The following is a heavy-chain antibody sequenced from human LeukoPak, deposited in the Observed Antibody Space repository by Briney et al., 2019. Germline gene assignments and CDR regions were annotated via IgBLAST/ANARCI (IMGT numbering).Heavy chain of an antibody. CDR2: ISYSGST. Sequence: SETLSLTCTVSGGSISSSSYYWGWIRQPPGKGLEWIGSISYSGSTNYNPSLKSRVTISVDTSKNQFSLKLSSVTAADTAVYYCARVYYSNSYDYWYFDLWGRGTLVTVSS. CDR3: ARVYYSNSYDYWYFDL. J-gene: IGHJ2*01. D-gene: IGHD6-13*01. V-gene: IGHV4-39*07. CDR1: GGSISSSSYY.